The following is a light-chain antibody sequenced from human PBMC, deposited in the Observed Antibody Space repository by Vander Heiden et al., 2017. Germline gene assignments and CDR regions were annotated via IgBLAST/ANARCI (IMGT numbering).Light chain of an antibody. Sequence: IQMTQSPSSLPSPVVSRVTLTCRASQRVRNELGWYQQKPGKAPNRLIYAAASLQNGVPSRFSSSGSATEFTLTISSLQPEEFATYYCLQHNSYPWTFGQGTKVEIK. V-gene: IGKV1-17*01. CDR2: AAA. CDR1: QRVRNE. CDR3: LQHNSYPWT. J-gene: IGKJ1*01.